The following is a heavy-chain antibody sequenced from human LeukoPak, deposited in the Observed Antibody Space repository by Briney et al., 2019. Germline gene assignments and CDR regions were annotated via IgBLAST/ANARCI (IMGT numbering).Heavy chain of an antibody. V-gene: IGHV1-3*01. CDR3: ARDGYNREPLDY. CDR2: INAGNGNT. D-gene: IGHD5-24*01. CDR1: GYTFTSYA. Sequence: ASVKVSCKASGYTFTSYAMHWVRQAPGQRLEWMGWINAGNGNTKYSQKFQGRVTITRDTSASTAYMELGSLRSEDTAVYYCARDGYNREPLDYWGQGTLVTVSS. J-gene: IGHJ4*02.